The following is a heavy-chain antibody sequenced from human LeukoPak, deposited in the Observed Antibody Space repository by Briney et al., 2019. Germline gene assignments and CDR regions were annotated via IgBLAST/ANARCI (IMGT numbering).Heavy chain of an antibody. Sequence: SETLSLTCAVSGGSIGNSNWWSWVRPPPGKGLEWIGEIYHSGSTNYNPSLKSRVTISVDTSKNQFSLKLSSVTAADTAVYYCARALLWFGELSHYYYYGMDVWGQGTTVTVSS. CDR3: ARALLWFGELSHYYYYGMDV. J-gene: IGHJ6*02. D-gene: IGHD3-10*01. CDR1: GGSIGNSNW. CDR2: IYHSGST. V-gene: IGHV4-4*02.